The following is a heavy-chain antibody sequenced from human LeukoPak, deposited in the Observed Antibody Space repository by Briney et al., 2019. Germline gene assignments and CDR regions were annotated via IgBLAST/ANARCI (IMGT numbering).Heavy chain of an antibody. D-gene: IGHD4-17*01. V-gene: IGHV4-59*01. CDR2: IYYSGST. J-gene: IGHJ3*02. CDR3: ARDLNFMTTVTTNAFDI. Sequence: SETLSLTCTVSGGSISSYYWSWIRQPPGKGLEWIGYIYYSGSTNYNPSLKSRVTISVDTSKNQFSLKLSSVTAADTAVYYCARDLNFMTTVTTNAFDIWGQGTMVTVSS. CDR1: GGSISSYY.